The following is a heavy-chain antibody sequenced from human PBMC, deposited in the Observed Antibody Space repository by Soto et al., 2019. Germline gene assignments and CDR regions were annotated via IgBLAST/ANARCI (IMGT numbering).Heavy chain of an antibody. Sequence: SGPTLVNPTQTLTLTCSFSGFSLSTSGVGVGWMRQPPEKALEWLALLYWNDDKRYSPSLKSRVTITKDTSKNQVVLTMTDMGPVDTATYYCVRFTANYYFYFWGQGTLVPVSS. CDR2: LYWNDDK. CDR3: VRFTANYYFYF. CDR1: GFSLSTSGVG. V-gene: IGHV2-5*01. D-gene: IGHD3-16*01. J-gene: IGHJ4*02.